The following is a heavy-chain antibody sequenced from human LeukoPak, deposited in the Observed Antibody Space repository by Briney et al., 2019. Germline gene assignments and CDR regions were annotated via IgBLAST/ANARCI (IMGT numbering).Heavy chain of an antibody. CDR3: AKSDYYGSGSYSFDY. V-gene: IGHV4-59*12. CDR1: GFTFSSYA. CDR2: IFYSGST. Sequence: GSLRLSCAASGFTFSSYAMSWVRQAPGKGLEWIGNIFYSGSTYYGPSLRSRVTISLDTSRNQFSLKLNSVTAADTAVYYCAKSDYYGSGSYSFDYWGQGTLVTVSS. J-gene: IGHJ4*02. D-gene: IGHD3-10*01.